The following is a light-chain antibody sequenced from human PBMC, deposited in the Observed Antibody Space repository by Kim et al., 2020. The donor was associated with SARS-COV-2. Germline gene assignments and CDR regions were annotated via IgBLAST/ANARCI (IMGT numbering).Light chain of an antibody. V-gene: IGKV1-33*01. CDR2: DAS. Sequence: DIQMTQSPSSLSTSVGDRVTITCQASQDIDKYLNWYQQRPGKAPKLLIYDASNLERGVPSRFSGGRSGTDFTFTISSLQPEDFATYYCQQYDNIPYTFGQGTKLE. J-gene: IGKJ2*01. CDR3: QQYDNIPYT. CDR1: QDIDKY.